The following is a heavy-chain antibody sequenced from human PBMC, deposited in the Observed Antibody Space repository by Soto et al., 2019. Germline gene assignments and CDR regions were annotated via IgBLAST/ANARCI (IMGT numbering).Heavy chain of an antibody. CDR1: GFTFGSYS. Sequence: GGSLRLSCAASGFTFGSYSMKWVRPAPGKGLEWVSSISSSSIYIYYADSVKGRFTISRDNAKNSLYLQMNSLRAEDTAVYYCAREGLGYCSSTSCFGNDYWGQGTLVTVSS. V-gene: IGHV3-21*01. CDR3: AREGLGYCSSTSCFGNDY. CDR2: ISSSSIYI. J-gene: IGHJ4*02. D-gene: IGHD2-2*01.